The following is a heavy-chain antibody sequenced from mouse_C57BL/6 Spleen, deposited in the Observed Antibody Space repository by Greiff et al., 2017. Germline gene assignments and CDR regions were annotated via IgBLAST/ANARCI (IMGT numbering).Heavy chain of an antibody. V-gene: IGHV1-69*01. D-gene: IGHD1-1*01. CDR3: ARRITTVVATDWYFDV. Sequence: QVQLQQPGAELVMPGASVKLSCKASGYTFTSYWMHWVKQRPGQGLEWIGEIDPSDSYTNYNQKFKGKSTLTVDKSSSTAYMQLSSLTSEDSAVYYCARRITTVVATDWYFDVWGTGTTVTVSS. CDR1: GYTFTSYW. J-gene: IGHJ1*03. CDR2: IDPSDSYT.